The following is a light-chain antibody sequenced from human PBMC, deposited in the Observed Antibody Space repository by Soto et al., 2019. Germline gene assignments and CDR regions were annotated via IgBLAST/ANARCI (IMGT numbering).Light chain of an antibody. J-gene: IGLJ3*02. CDR2: RND. CDR3: ATWDDSLSGWV. V-gene: IGLV1-47*01. CDR1: SPNIGSNY. Sequence: QSVLTQPPSASGTPGQRVTFSCSGSSPNIGSNYVYWYQQVPGTAPKLLIYRNDQRPSGVPDRFSASKSGTSASLAISGLRSEDEADYHCATWDDSLSGWVFGGGPKLTVL.